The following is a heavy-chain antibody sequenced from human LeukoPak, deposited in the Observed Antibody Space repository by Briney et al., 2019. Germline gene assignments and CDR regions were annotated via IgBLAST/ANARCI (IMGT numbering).Heavy chain of an antibody. D-gene: IGHD1-14*01. J-gene: IGHJ6*03. V-gene: IGHV3-15*01. CDR2: IKSKTDGGTT. CDR1: GFTFSNAW. CDR3: TTVTPRGNYYYYYYMDV. Sequence: GGSLRLSCAASGFTFSNAWMSWVRQAPGKGLEWVGRIKSKTDGGTTDYAAPVKGRFTISRDDSKNTLYLQMNSLKTEDTAVYHCTTVTPRGNYYYYYYMDVWGKGTTVTVSS.